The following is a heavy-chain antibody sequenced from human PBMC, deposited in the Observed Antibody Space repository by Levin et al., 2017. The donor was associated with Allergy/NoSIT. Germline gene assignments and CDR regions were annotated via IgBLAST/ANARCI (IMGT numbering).Heavy chain of an antibody. J-gene: IGHJ4*02. CDR3: AKTLGSLRSSGWYTPDY. D-gene: IGHD6-19*01. V-gene: IGHV3-23*01. CDR2: ISGSGGST. CDR1: GFTFSSYA. Sequence: GGSLRLSCAASGFTFSSYAMSWVRQAPGKGLEWVSAISGSGGSTYYADSVKGRFTISRDNPKNTLYLQMNSLRAEDTAVYYCAKTLGSLRSSGWYTPDYWGQGTLVTVSS.